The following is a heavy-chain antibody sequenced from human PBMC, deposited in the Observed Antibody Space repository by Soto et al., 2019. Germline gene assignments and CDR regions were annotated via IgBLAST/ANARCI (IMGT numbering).Heavy chain of an antibody. J-gene: IGHJ2*01. CDR1: VCSFIGYY. V-gene: IGHV3-11*06. Sequence: CXRLSWSSGVCSFIGYYIILIRQAPGKGLEWVSYISSSSSYTNYADSVKGRCTISRDNAKNSLYLQMNSLRAEDTAVYYCARASTHWYLDICGRRPLV. D-gene: IGHD1-1*01. CDR3: ARASTHWYLDI. CDR2: ISSSSSYT.